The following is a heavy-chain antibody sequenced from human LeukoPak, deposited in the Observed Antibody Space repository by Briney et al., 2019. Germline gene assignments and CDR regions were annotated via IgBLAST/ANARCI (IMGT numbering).Heavy chain of an antibody. CDR3: ARGGDVYNFWENLYY. CDR2: ISYDGSNK. CDR1: GFTFSSYA. V-gene: IGHV3-30*04. J-gene: IGHJ4*02. Sequence: QPGRSLRLSCAASGFTFSSYAMHWVRQAPGKGLEWVVVISYDGSNKYYADSVKGRFTISRDNSKNTLYLQMNSLRAEDTAVYYCARGGDVYNFWENLYYWGQGTLVTVSS. D-gene: IGHD5-24*01.